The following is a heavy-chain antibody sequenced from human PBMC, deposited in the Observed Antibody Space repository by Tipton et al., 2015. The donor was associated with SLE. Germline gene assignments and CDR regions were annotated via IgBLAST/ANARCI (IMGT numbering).Heavy chain of an antibody. CDR1: GYTFTSYG. J-gene: IGHJ6*02. V-gene: IGHV1-18*01. D-gene: IGHD6-19*01. CDR2: ISTYNGNT. Sequence: QVQLVQSGAEVKKPGASVKVSCKASGYTFTSYGISWVRQAPGQGLEWMGWISTYNGNTNYAQKLQGRVTMTTDTSTSTAYMELSSLRSEDTAVYYCAWYSGWYDVRGYYYYGMDVWGQGTTVTVSS. CDR3: AWYSGWYDVRGYYYYGMDV.